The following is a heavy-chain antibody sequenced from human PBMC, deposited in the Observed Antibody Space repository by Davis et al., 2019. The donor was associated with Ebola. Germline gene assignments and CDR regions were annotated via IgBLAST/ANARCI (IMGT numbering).Heavy chain of an antibody. CDR1: GFPSSSYT. J-gene: IGHJ4*02. CDR3: ATSESFFDYAAYFHY. V-gene: IGHV3-21*06. Sequence: GESLKTSRAASGFPSSSYTMNRVRHAPGKGLEWVSPISSDGSHILYADSAKGRFTISRDNAKNSLYLQMNSLKAEDTAVYFCATSESFFDYAAYFHYWGQGTLLTVSS. CDR2: ISSDGSHI. D-gene: IGHD3-16*01.